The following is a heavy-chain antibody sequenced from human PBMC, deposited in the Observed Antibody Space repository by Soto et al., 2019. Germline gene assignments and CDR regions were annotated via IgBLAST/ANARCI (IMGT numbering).Heavy chain of an antibody. V-gene: IGHV1-2*02. CDR3: ARAGFGELFYYYYGMDV. Sequence: QVPLVQSGAEVKKPGASVKVSCKASGYTFTGYYMHWVRQAPGQGLEWMGWINPNSGGTNYAQKFQGRVTMTRDTSISTAYMELSRLRSDDTAVYYCARAGFGELFYYYYGMDVWGQGTTVTVSS. J-gene: IGHJ6*02. D-gene: IGHD3-10*01. CDR1: GYTFTGYY. CDR2: INPNSGGT.